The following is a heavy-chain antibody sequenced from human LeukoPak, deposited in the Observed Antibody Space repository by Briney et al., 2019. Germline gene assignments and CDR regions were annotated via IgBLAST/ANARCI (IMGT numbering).Heavy chain of an antibody. V-gene: IGHV3-9*01. CDR1: EFTFDDYA. CDR3: AKDFRYSYGYFDY. J-gene: IGHJ4*02. Sequence: SLRLSCAASEFTFDDYAMHWVRQAPGKGLEWVSGISWNSGSIGYADSVKGRFTISRDNAKNSLYLQMNSLRAEDTALYYCAKDFRYSYGYFDYWGQGTLVTVSS. CDR2: ISWNSGSI. D-gene: IGHD5-18*01.